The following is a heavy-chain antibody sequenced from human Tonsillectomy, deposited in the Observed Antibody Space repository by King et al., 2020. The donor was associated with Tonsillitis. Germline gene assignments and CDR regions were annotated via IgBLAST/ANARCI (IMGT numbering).Heavy chain of an antibody. V-gene: IGHV1-18*01. J-gene: IGHJ3*02. CDR2: ISPYNGTR. CDR3: ARDRVNSGTYLDAFDI. D-gene: IGHD1-26*01. Sequence: FQLVQSGAEVKKPGASVKVSCKASGYTFINYGISWVRQAPGQGLEWMGWISPYNGTRNYARNFQGRHTMTTDTSTSTAYMVLRSLRSDDTAVYYCARDRVNSGTYLDAFDIWGQGTMVTVSS. CDR1: GYTFINYG.